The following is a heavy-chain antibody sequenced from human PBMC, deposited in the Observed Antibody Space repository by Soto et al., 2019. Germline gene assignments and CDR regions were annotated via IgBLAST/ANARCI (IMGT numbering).Heavy chain of an antibody. CDR3: ARDMRYYYGSGRTNPRYYYGMDV. J-gene: IGHJ6*02. CDR2: IYSGGST. Sequence: GGSLRLSCAASGFTVSSNYMSWVRQAPGKGLEWVSVIYSGGSTYYADSVKGRFTISRDNSKNTLYLQMNSLRAEDTAVYYCARDMRYYYGSGRTNPRYYYGMDVWGQGTTVTVS. CDR1: GFTVSSNY. D-gene: IGHD3-10*01. V-gene: IGHV3-53*01.